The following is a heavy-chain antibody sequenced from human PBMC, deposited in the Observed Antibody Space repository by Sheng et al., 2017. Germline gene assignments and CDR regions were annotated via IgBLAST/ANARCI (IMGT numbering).Heavy chain of an antibody. CDR3: AKESSSSWRPNFDY. D-gene: IGHD6-13*01. J-gene: IGHJ4*01. Sequence: EVKLVESGGGMVQPGGSLRLSCAASGFTFSTFAMSWVRQAPGKGLEWVSLVSGSAGITHYADSVKGRFTISRDNSKNTLYLQMNSLRAEDTAIYYCAKESSSSWRPNFDYWG. CDR2: VSGSAGIT. CDR1: GFTFSTFA. V-gene: IGHV3-23*04.